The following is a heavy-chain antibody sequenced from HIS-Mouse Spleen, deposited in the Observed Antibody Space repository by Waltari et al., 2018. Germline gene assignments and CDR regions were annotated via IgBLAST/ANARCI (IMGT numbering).Heavy chain of an antibody. CDR2: ISYDGSNK. CDR1: ASPCSSYG. CDR3: AKDTSGSYSDY. Sequence: QVQLVESGGGVVQPGRSLRLSCAAAASPCSSYGMPWVRQAPGKGLEWLAVISYDGSNKYYADSVKGRFTISRDNSKNTLYLQMNSLRAEDTAVYYCAKDTSGSYSDYWGQGTLVTVSS. V-gene: IGHV3-30*18. D-gene: IGHD1-26*01. J-gene: IGHJ4*02.